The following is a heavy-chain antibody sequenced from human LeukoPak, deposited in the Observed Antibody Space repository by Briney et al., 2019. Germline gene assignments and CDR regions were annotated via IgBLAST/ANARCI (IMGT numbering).Heavy chain of an antibody. D-gene: IGHD4/OR15-4a*01. CDR1: GFTFLSND. CDR3: AKGAYYFDY. Sequence: GGSLRLSCAASGFTFLSNDMHWVRQAPGKGLEWLAFIRSDGINKYYADSVKGRFTISRDNSKNTLYLQMNSLRAEDTAVYYCAKGAYYFDYWGQGTLVTVSS. CDR2: IRSDGINK. V-gene: IGHV3-30*02. J-gene: IGHJ4*02.